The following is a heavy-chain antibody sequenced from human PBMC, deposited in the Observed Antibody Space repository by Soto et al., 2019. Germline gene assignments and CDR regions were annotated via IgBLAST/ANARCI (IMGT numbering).Heavy chain of an antibody. CDR3: EMGSGTPALDH. V-gene: IGHV4-34*01. CDR2: INHRGGT. D-gene: IGHD1-26*01. CDR1: GGSFSGYQ. J-gene: IGHJ4*02. Sequence: QVQLQQWGAGLLKPSETLSLTCAVYGGSFSGYQWSWTRQPPGKGLEWIGEINHRGGTNYNPFLKSLVTMSVDTAKHQLSLRMSSVTAADTAVYFCEMGSGTPALDHWGQGTLVTVSS.